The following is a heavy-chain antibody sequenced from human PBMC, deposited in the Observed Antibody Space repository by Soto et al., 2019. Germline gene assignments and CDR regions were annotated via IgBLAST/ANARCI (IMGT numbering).Heavy chain of an antibody. V-gene: IGHV4-31*03. CDR3: ARVKYYYDSSGPSGWFDP. CDR1: GGSISSGGYY. D-gene: IGHD3-22*01. J-gene: IGHJ5*02. CDR2: IYYSGST. Sequence: QVQLQESGPGLAKPSQTLSLTCTVSGGSISSGGYYWSWIRQHPGKGLEWIGYIYYSGSTYYNPSLRSRVTISVDTSKNQFSLKLSSVTAADTAVYYCARVKYYYDSSGPSGWFDPWGQGTLVTVSS.